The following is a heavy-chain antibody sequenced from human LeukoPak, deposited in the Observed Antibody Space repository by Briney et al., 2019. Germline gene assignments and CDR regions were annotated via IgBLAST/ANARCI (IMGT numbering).Heavy chain of an antibody. J-gene: IGHJ6*03. V-gene: IGHV1-18*01. CDR3: ARDGGYSYDFYYYYMDV. CDR1: GGTFSSYA. Sequence: ASVKVSCKASGGTFSSYAISWVRQAPGQGLEWMGWISAYNGNTNYAQKLQGRVTMTTDTSTSTAYMELRSLRSDDTAVYYCARDGGYSYDFYYYYMDVWGKGTTVTVSS. CDR2: ISAYNGNT. D-gene: IGHD5-18*01.